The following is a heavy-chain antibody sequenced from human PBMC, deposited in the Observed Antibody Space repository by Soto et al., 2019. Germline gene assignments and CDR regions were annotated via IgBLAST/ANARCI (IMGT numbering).Heavy chain of an antibody. CDR1: GFTFSPYE. CDR2: ISSSGSTI. Sequence: GGSLRLSCAASGFTFSPYEMSWVRQAPGKWLEWISYISSSGSTIHYADSVKGRFSISRDNAKKSLFLQMNSLRAEDTAVYYCVREAPCSNGVCQFDYWGRGXLVTVYS. V-gene: IGHV3-48*03. D-gene: IGHD2-8*01. J-gene: IGHJ4*02. CDR3: VREAPCSNGVCQFDY.